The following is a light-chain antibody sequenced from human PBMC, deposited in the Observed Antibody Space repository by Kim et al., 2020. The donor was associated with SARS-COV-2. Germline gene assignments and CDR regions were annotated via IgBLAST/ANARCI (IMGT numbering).Light chain of an antibody. V-gene: IGLV3-1*01. CDR2: QDS. CDR3: QAWDSSTVV. J-gene: IGLJ2*01. CDR1: KLGNKY. Sequence: VTPGQPASITCSGDKLGNKYACWYQQKPGQSPVLVIYQDSKRPSGIPERFSGSNSGNTATLTISGTQAMDEADYYCQAWDSSTVVFGGGTQLTVL.